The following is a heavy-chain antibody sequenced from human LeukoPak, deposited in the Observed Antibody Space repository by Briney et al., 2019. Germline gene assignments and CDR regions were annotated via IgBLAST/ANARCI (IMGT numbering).Heavy chain of an antibody. Sequence: GGSLRLSCAASGFSLNSYAMSWVRQAPGKGLEWVSTISGSGGSTYYADSVKGRFIISRDNSKNTLYLQMNSLRAEDTAVYYCAKELQGGRTFEYWGQGTLVTVSS. J-gene: IGHJ4*02. CDR1: GFSLNSYA. D-gene: IGHD1-1*01. CDR3: AKELQGGRTFEY. CDR2: ISGSGGST. V-gene: IGHV3-23*01.